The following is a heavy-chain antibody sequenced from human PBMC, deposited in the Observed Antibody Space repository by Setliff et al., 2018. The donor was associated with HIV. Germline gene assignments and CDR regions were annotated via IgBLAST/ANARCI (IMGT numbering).Heavy chain of an antibody. CDR2: FYTSGST. CDR3: ARGASSDDSSGYSY. Sequence: SETLSLTCTVSGGSISTYYWSWIRQPPGKGLEWIGYFYTSGSTNYNPSLKSRVTISGDTSKSQFSLKLTSVTAADTAVYYRARGASSDDSSGYSYWAQGTLVTVSS. J-gene: IGHJ4*02. CDR1: GGSISTYY. V-gene: IGHV4-4*08. D-gene: IGHD3-22*01.